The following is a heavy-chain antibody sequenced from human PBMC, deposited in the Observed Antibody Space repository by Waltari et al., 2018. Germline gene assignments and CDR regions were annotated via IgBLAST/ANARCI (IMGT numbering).Heavy chain of an antibody. V-gene: IGHV7-4-1*02. CDR2: IKTNTGNP. D-gene: IGHD3-3*01. CDR1: GYTFTSYA. Sequence: QVQLVQSGSELKKPGASVKVSCKASGYTFTSYAMNWVRQAPGQGLEWMGWIKTNTGNPTYAQGFTGRFVFSLDTSVSTAYLQISSLKAEDTAVYYCASTYYDFWSGPDTYYGMDVWGQGTTVTVSS. CDR3: ASTYYDFWSGPDTYYGMDV. J-gene: IGHJ6*02.